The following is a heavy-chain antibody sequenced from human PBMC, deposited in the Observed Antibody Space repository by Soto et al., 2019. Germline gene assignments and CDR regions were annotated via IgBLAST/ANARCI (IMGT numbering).Heavy chain of an antibody. Sequence: SETLSLTCTVSGGSISSYYWSWIRQPPGKGLEWIGYIYYSGSTNYNPSLKSRVTISVDTSKNQFSLKLSSVTAADTAVYYCARRPTMVRGGYYYYYGMDVWGQGTTVTVSS. V-gene: IGHV4-59*01. CDR3: ARRPTMVRGGYYYYYGMDV. CDR1: GGSISSYY. J-gene: IGHJ6*02. CDR2: IYYSGST. D-gene: IGHD3-10*01.